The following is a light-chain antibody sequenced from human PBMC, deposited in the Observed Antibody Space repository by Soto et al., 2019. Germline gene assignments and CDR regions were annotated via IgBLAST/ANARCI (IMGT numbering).Light chain of an antibody. J-gene: IGKJ2*01. CDR3: RQSYRAPYT. CDR2: AAS. Sequence: DIQMTQSPSSLSASVGDRVTVTCRASQSISTYLNWYQQKPGQAPKLLIYAASSLQSGVPSRFTGGGAGTDFTLTITSLQPEDFVTCYCRQSYRAPYTFGQGTKVEIK. V-gene: IGKV1-39*01. CDR1: QSISTY.